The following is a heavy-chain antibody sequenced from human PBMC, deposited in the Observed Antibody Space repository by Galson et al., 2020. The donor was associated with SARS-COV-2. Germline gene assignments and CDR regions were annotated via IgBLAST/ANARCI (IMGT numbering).Heavy chain of an antibody. J-gene: IGHJ6*02. V-gene: IGHV3-30*18. Sequence: GGSLRLSCAASGFTFSSYGMHWVRQAPGKGLEWVAVISYDGSNKYYADSVKGRFTISRDNSKNTLYLQMNSLRAEDTAVYYCAKDPENGVVDDYYYYGMDVWGQGTTVTVSS. CDR3: AKDPENGVVDDYYYYGMDV. CDR1: GFTFSSYG. D-gene: IGHD2-8*01. CDR2: ISYDGSNK.